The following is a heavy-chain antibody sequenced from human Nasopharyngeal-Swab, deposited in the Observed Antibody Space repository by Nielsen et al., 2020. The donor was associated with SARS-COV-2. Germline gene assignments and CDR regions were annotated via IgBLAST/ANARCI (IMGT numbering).Heavy chain of an antibody. V-gene: IGHV3-23*01. CDR1: GFTFSSYA. CDR2: ISGGGDNT. D-gene: IGHD3-3*01. Sequence: GGSLRLSCAASGFTFSSYAMNWVRQAPGKGLEWVSGISGGGDNTYCADSVKGRFTVSRDNSKNTLYLQMNSLRAEDTAVYYCAKPVALEWLLYSENYYYYGMDVWGQGTTVTVSS. CDR3: AKPVALEWLLYSENYYYYGMDV. J-gene: IGHJ6*02.